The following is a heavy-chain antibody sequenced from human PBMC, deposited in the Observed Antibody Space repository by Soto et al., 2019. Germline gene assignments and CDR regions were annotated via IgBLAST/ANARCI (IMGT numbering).Heavy chain of an antibody. D-gene: IGHD2-21*02. CDR1: GGSIVNDGFY. Sequence: QLQLQESGPGLVKPSETLSLTCIVSGGSIVNDGFYWVWVRQSPENGLQWIASINYHGTTFYRASLRSRSTISVDTSKSHFSLRLISVTAADTAVYYCARLSVGVTGNYFEHWGQETRVTVSS. CDR3: ARLSVGVTGNYFEH. CDR2: INYHGTT. J-gene: IGHJ4*02. V-gene: IGHV4-39*02.